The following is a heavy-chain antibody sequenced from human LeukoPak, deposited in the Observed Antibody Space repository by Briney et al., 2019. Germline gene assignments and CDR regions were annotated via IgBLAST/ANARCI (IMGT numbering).Heavy chain of an antibody. J-gene: IGHJ4*02. V-gene: IGHV1-2*02. CDR2: VDPNSGGT. Sequence: GASAKVSCKASGYTFNDYYIHWVRQAPGQGLEWMGWVDPNSGGTNYAQKFQGRVTLTRDTSISTAYMELSSPRGDDTAVYYCVRREVWGQGALVTVSS. CDR1: GYTFNDYY. CDR3: VRREV.